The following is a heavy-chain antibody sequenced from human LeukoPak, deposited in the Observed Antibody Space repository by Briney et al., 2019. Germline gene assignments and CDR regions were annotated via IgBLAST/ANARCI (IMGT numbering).Heavy chain of an antibody. J-gene: IGHJ3*02. CDR3: ARQARTDGYNFFSAFDI. V-gene: IGHV4-39*01. D-gene: IGHD5-24*01. Sequence: PSETLSLTCTVSGGSISSSSYYWGWIRQPPGKGLEWIGNIYYGGSTYYNPSLESRVTISVDTSKNQLSLKLDSVTAADTAVYYCARQARTDGYNFFSAFDIWGQGTMVTVSS. CDR2: IYYGGST. CDR1: GGSISSSSYY.